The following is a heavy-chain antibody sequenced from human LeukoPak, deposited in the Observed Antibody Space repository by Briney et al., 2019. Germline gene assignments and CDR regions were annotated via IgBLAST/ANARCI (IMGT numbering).Heavy chain of an antibody. Sequence: PGGSLRLSCAASGFTVSSNYMSWVRQAPGKGLEWVSSIYSGGSTYYTDSVKGRFTISRDNSKNTLYLQMNSLRAEDTAVYYCARDRMGYSSSPSLLSYYGMDVWGQGTTVTVSS. CDR1: GFTVSSNY. CDR2: IYSGGST. D-gene: IGHD6-6*01. V-gene: IGHV3-66*01. CDR3: ARDRMGYSSSPSLLSYYGMDV. J-gene: IGHJ6*02.